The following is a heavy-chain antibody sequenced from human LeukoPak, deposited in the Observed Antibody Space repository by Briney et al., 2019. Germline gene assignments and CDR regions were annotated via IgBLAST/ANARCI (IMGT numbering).Heavy chain of an antibody. Sequence: WASVKVSCKASGGTFSSYAISWVRQAPGQGLEWMGGIIPIFGTANYAQKFQGRVTITTDESTSTAYMELSSLRSEDTAVYYCASSRNGDSSGPTQIRNWFDPWGQGTLVTVSS. D-gene: IGHD3-22*01. V-gene: IGHV1-69*05. CDR2: IIPIFGTA. CDR3: ASSRNGDSSGPTQIRNWFDP. CDR1: GGTFSSYA. J-gene: IGHJ5*02.